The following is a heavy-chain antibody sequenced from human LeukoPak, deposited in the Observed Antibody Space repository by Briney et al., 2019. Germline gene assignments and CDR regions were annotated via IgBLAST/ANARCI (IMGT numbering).Heavy chain of an antibody. V-gene: IGHV4-61*02. J-gene: IGHJ3*02. CDR3: ARYSGSYLAAFDI. CDR2: IYTSGST. D-gene: IGHD1-26*01. CDR1: GGSISSGDYY. Sequence: SETLSLTCTVSGGSISSGDYYWSWIRQPAGKGLEWIGRIYTSGSTNYNPSLKSRVTMSVDTSKNQFSLKLSSVTAADTAVYYCARYSGSYLAAFDIWGQGTMVTVSS.